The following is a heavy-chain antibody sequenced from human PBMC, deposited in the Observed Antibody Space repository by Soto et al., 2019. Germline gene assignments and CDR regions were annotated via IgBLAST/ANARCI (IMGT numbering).Heavy chain of an antibody. J-gene: IGHJ4*02. CDR1: GFTFSSYT. CDR2: ISSSSGYI. CDR3: AMGEYYFDY. Sequence: VQLVESGGGVVQPGRSLRLSCAASGFTFSSYTMNWVRQAPGKGLEWVSSISSSSGYIYYADSLKGRFTMSRDNAKNSLYLQMNSLRSEDTAVYYCAMGEYYFDYWGQGTLVTVSS. D-gene: IGHD1-26*01. V-gene: IGHV3-21*01.